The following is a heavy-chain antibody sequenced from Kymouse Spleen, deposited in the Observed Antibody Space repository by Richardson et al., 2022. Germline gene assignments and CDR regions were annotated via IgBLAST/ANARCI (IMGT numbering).Heavy chain of an antibody. CDR3: AKAYSYGLYFDY. Sequence: EVQLVESGGGLVQPGRSLRLSCAASGFTFDDYAMHWVRQAPGKGLEWVSGISWNSGSIGYADSVKGRFTISRDNAKNSLYLQMNSLRAEDTALYYCAKAYSYGLYFDYWGQGTLVTVSS. J-gene: IGHJ4*02. CDR2: ISWNSGSI. V-gene: IGHV3-9*01. D-gene: IGHD5-18,IGHD5-18*01. CDR1: GFTFDDYA.